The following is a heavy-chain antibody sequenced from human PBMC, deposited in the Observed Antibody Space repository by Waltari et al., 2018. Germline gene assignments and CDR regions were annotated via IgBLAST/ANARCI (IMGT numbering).Heavy chain of an antibody. D-gene: IGHD6-6*01. CDR2: FDPEDGET. CDR3: ATDLLYSSSARDSY. CDR1: GYTLTDLS. J-gene: IGHJ4*02. Sequence: QVQLVQSGAEVKKPGASVTVSCKVSGYTLTDLSMPWVRQAPGKGLEWMGGFDPEDGETIYAQKFQGRVTMTEDTSTDTAYMELSSLRSEDTAVYYCATDLLYSSSARDSYWGQGTLVTVSS. V-gene: IGHV1-24*01.